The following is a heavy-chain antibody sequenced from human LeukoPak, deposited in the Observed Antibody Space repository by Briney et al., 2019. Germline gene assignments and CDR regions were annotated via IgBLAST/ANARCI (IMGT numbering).Heavy chain of an antibody. CDR2: IYYSGNT. CDR1: GVSISSSNSY. D-gene: IGHD1-26*01. V-gene: IGHV4-39*07. CDR3: ARVVGATGGCDY. Sequence: PSETLSLTCTVSGVSISSSNSYWGWIRQPPGKGLEWIGSIYYSGNTYYNASLKSRVTISVDTSKNQCSLKLSSVTAADTAVYYCARVVGATGGCDYWGQGTLVTVSS. J-gene: IGHJ4*02.